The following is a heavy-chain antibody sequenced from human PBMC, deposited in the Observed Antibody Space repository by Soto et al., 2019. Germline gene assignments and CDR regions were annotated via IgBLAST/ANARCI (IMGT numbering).Heavy chain of an antibody. V-gene: IGHV3-30-3*01. CDR1: GFTFSSYA. Sequence: QVQLVESGGGVVQPGRSLRLSCAASGFTFSSYAMHWVRQAPGKGLEWVAVISYDGSNKYYADSVKGRLTISRDNSKNTLYLQMNSLRAEDTAVYYCASGYYYDSSGYYFPRDDYWGQGTLVTVSS. CDR2: ISYDGSNK. D-gene: IGHD3-22*01. J-gene: IGHJ4*02. CDR3: ASGYYYDSSGYYFPRDDY.